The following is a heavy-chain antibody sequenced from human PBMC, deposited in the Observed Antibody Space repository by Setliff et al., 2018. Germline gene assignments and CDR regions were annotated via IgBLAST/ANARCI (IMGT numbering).Heavy chain of an antibody. CDR1: GFSFSDSF. J-gene: IGHJ4*02. Sequence: PGGSLRLSCEASGFSFSDSFMSWIRQAPGRGLEWIAYISPDNKKIYHADSVKGRFTISRDSSTNTVYLQMNSLRGDDTAVYYCARNNGNYILDSWGQGTLVTVSS. CDR3: ARNNGNYILDS. CDR2: ISPDNKKI. V-gene: IGHV3-11*04. D-gene: IGHD1-1*01.